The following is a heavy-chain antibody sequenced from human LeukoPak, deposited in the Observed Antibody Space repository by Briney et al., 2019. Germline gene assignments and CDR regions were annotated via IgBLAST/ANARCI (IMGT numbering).Heavy chain of an antibody. CDR3: ARHDQLWFPY. J-gene: IGHJ4*02. CDR1: GGSISSSSYY. D-gene: IGHD5-18*01. Sequence: SETLSLTCTVSGGSISSSSYYWGWIRQPPGKGLEWIGSIYYSGSTYYNPSLKSRVTISVDTSKNQFSLKLSSVTAADTAVYYCARHDQLWFPYWGQGTLVTVSS. V-gene: IGHV4-39*01. CDR2: IYYSGST.